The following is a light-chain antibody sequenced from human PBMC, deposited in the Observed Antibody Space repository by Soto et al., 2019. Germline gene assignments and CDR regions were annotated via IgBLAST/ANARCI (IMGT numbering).Light chain of an antibody. Sequence: EIVLTQSPGTLSLSPGERATLSCRASQSVSSYLAWYQQKPGQAPRLLIYDASTRATGISARFSGSGSGTDFNLTISSLEPEDFAMYDCQQRSNWPVTFGQGTKVEVK. CDR1: QSVSSY. V-gene: IGKV3-11*01. CDR2: DAS. J-gene: IGKJ1*01. CDR3: QQRSNWPVT.